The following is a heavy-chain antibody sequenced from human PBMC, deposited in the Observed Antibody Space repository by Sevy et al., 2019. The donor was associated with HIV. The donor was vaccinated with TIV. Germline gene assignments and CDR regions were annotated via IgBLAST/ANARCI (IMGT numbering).Heavy chain of an antibody. J-gene: IGHJ6*02. D-gene: IGHD2-2*01. CDR2: IKQDGSEK. CDR3: ARWSYCSSTSCYMGGYYYYGMDV. V-gene: IGHV3-7*03. CDR1: GFTFSSYW. Sequence: GGSLRLSCAASGFTFSSYWMSWVRQAPGKGLEWVANIKQDGSEKYYVDSVKGGFTISRDNAKNSLYLQMNSLRAEDTAVYYCARWSYCSSTSCYMGGYYYYGMDVWGQGTTVTDSS.